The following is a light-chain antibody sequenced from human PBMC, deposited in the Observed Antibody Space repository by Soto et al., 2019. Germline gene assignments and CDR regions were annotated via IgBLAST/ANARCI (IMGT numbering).Light chain of an antibody. CDR2: EVS. CDR1: SSDIGAYDY. J-gene: IGLJ3*02. CDR3: SSYTSSSRV. V-gene: IGLV2-14*01. Sequence: QSALTQPASLSGSPGQSITISCTGTSSDIGAYDYVSWYQQHPGKAPKLMIYEVSNRPSGVSNRFSGSKSGNTASLTISGLQAEDEADYYCSSYTSSSRVFGGGTKLTVL.